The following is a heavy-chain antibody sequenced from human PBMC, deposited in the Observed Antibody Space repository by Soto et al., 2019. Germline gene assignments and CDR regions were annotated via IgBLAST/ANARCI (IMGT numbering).Heavy chain of an antibody. CDR2: IDNNGVT. D-gene: IGHD2-15*01. Sequence: WETLSLTCMVSGGSVYSNGHDWGWIWQPPGKGLEWIGSIDNNGVTNYNSSLKSRVTISRDTSKNQFSLRLTSVTAADTAVYYCGKILVGATGHTDADSWGPGTRVTVS. CDR1: GGSVYSNGHD. J-gene: IGHJ4*02. CDR3: GKILVGATGHTDADS. V-gene: IGHV4-39*01.